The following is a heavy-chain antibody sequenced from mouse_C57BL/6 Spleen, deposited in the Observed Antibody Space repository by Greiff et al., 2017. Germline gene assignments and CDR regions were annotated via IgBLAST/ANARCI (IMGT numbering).Heavy chain of an antibody. Sequence: EVQRVESGGGLVKPGGSLKLSCAASGFTFSSYAMSWVRQTPEKRLEWVATISDGGSYTYYPDNVKGRFTISRDNAKNNLYLQMSHLKSEDTAMYYCARDEDYYGSTLYWYFDVWGTGTTVTVSS. CDR1: GFTFSSYA. J-gene: IGHJ1*03. V-gene: IGHV5-4*01. CDR2: ISDGGSYT. D-gene: IGHD1-1*01. CDR3: ARDEDYYGSTLYWYFDV.